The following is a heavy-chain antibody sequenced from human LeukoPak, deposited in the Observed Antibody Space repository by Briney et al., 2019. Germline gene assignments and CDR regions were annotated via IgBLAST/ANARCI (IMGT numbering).Heavy chain of an antibody. CDR2: ISSSGSTI. CDR1: GFTFSSYE. V-gene: IGHV3-48*03. D-gene: IGHD5-12*01. CDR3: AKRAHSDNDLRAFDI. Sequence: GGSLRLSCAASGFTFSSYEMNWVRQAPGKGLEWVSYISSSGSTIYYADSVKGRFTISRDNAKNSLFLQMNSLRAEDTAVYYCAKRAHSDNDLRAFDIWGQGTMVTVSS. J-gene: IGHJ3*02.